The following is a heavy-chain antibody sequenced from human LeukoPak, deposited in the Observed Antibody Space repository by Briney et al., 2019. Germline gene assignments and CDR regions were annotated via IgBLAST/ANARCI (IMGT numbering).Heavy chain of an antibody. V-gene: IGHV4-59*01. Sequence: SETLSLTCTVSGGSISSYYWSWIRQPPGKGLEWIGYIYYSGSTNYNPSLKSRVTISVDTSKNQFSLKLSSVTAADTAVYYCARLAVCGGDCFAFDIWSQGTMVTVSS. CDR2: IYYSGST. CDR3: ARLAVCGGDCFAFDI. CDR1: GGSISSYY. J-gene: IGHJ3*02. D-gene: IGHD2-21*02.